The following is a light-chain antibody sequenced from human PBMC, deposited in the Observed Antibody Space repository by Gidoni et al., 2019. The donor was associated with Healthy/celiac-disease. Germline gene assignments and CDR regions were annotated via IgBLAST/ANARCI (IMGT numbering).Light chain of an antibody. CDR2: DAS. CDR1: KSVSSY. J-gene: IGKJ3*01. V-gene: IGKV3-11*01. Sequence: ILLTQSPPPLSLSPGERATLSCRASKSVSSYLAWYQQKPGQAPRLLIYDASNRATGIPARFSGRGSGTDFTLTISSLEPEDVAVYYCQQSSNWPGTFGPGTKVEIK. CDR3: QQSSNWPGT.